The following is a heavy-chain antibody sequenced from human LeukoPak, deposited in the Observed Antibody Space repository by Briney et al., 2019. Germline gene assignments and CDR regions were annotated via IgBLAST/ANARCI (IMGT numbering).Heavy chain of an antibody. Sequence: PSETLSITCTVSGGSISNHFWTWIRQPPGKGLEWIGYIFYSGNATYNPSLRSRVTISVDTSRNQFSLNLSSVIVADTAVYYCARGGPWTAAGFDYWGQGTLVTVSS. CDR3: ARGGPWTAAGFDY. CDR1: GGSISNHF. D-gene: IGHD6-13*01. V-gene: IGHV4-59*11. J-gene: IGHJ4*02. CDR2: IFYSGNA.